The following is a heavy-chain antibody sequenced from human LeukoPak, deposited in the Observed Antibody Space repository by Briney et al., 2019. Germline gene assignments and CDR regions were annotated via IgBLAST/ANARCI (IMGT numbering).Heavy chain of an antibody. D-gene: IGHD2-2*01. CDR1: GGSISSGGYS. CDR3: ARHGVPAATRSWFDP. Sequence: PSQTLSLTCAVSGGSISSGGYSWSWIRQPPGKGLEWIGYIYDSGSKYYNPSLKSRVTISVDKSKNQFSLNLSSVTAADTAVYYCARHGVPAATRSWFDPWGQGTLVTVSS. CDR2: IYDSGSK. V-gene: IGHV4-30-2*01. J-gene: IGHJ5*02.